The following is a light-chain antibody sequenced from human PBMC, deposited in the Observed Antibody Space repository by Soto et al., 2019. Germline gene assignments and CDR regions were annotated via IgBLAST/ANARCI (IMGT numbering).Light chain of an antibody. CDR3: QQYNSWPPIT. CDR1: QSVSTK. CDR2: GAS. J-gene: IGKJ5*01. V-gene: IGKV3-15*01. Sequence: MTQSPSTLFVSPGERATLSCRASQSVSTKLAWYQQKPGQAPRLLIWGASTRATGIPARFSGSGSGTEFTLTISSLQSEDFAVYYCQQYNSWPPITFGQGTRLEIK.